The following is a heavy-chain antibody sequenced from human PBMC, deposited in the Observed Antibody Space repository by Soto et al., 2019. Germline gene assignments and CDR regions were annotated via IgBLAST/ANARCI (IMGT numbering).Heavy chain of an antibody. CDR2: ISGSGGST. CDR3: AKDFSERYFDWLLPDDAFDI. CDR1: GFTFSSYA. J-gene: IGHJ3*02. Sequence: GGSLRLSCAASGFTFSSYAMSWVRQAPGKGLEWVSAISGSGGSTYYADSVKGRFTISRDNSKNTLYLQMNSLRAEDTAVYYCAKDFSERYFDWLLPDDAFDIWGQGTMVTVSS. V-gene: IGHV3-23*01. D-gene: IGHD3-9*01.